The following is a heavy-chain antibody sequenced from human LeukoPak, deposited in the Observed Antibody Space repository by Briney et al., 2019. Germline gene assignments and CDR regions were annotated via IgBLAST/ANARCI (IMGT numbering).Heavy chain of an antibody. D-gene: IGHD3-3*01. CDR3: AASYDFWGGYLNHDY. CDR1: GYTFTGYY. J-gene: IGHJ4*02. CDR2: INPNSGDT. Sequence: ASVKVSCKASGYTFTGYYMHWVRQAPGQGLEWMGWINPNSGDTNYAQKLQDRVTMTRDTSISTAYMELSRLKSDDTAVYYCAASYDFWGGYLNHDYWGQGTLVTVSS. V-gene: IGHV1-2*02.